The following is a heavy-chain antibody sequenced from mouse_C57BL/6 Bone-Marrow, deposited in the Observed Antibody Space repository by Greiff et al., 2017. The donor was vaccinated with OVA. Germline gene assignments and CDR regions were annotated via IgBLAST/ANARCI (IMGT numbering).Heavy chain of an antibody. V-gene: IGHV1-64*01. CDR1: GYTFTSYW. Sequence: QVQLQQPGAELVKPGASVKLSCKASGYTFTSYWLHWVKQRPGQGLEWIGMIHPNSGSTNYNEKFKSKATLTVDKSSSTAYMQLSSLTSEDSAVYYCSRSELTVVATEVYFDVWGTGTTVTVSS. CDR2: IHPNSGST. J-gene: IGHJ1*03. CDR3: SRSELTVVATEVYFDV. D-gene: IGHD1-1*01.